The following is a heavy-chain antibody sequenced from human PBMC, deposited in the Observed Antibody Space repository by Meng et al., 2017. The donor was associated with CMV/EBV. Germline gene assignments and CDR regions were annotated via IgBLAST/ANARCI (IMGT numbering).Heavy chain of an antibody. CDR3: ASSLTYPDY. J-gene: IGHJ4*02. Sequence: QWGWGRFRPSGALSLTCAFYVGSFSGSYWGWIRQPPGKGLEWIGEINHSGSTNYNPSLKSRVTISVDTSKNQLSLKLSSVTAADTAVYYCASSLTYPDYWGQGTLVTVSS. D-gene: IGHD2-15*01. CDR1: VGSFSGSY. CDR2: INHSGST. V-gene: IGHV4-34*01.